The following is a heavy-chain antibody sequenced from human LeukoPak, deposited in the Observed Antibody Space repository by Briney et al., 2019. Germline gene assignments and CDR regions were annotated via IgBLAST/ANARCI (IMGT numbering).Heavy chain of an antibody. CDR2: ISSSGSTI. J-gene: IGHJ6*03. CDR1: GFTFSDYY. CDR3: AKDSSHHYMDV. V-gene: IGHV3-11*01. Sequence: GGSLRLSCAASGFTFSDYYMSWIRQAPGQGLEWVSYISSSGSTIYYADSVKDRFTISRDNAKNSLYLQMNSLRAEDTAVYYCAKDSSHHYMDVWGKGTTVTVSS.